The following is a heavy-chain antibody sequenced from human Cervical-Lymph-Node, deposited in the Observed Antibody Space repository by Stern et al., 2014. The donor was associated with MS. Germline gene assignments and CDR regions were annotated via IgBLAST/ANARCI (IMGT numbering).Heavy chain of an antibody. J-gene: IGHJ6*02. D-gene: IGHD3-9*01. Sequence: QVQLVESGPGLVKPSQTLSLTCTVSGGSISSGSYYWSWIRQPAGKGLEWIGRIYTSGSTNYNPSLKSRVTISVDTSKNQFSLKRSSVTAADTAVYYCARDCRLRYFDNYGMDVWGQGTTVTVSS. V-gene: IGHV4-61*02. CDR2: IYTSGST. CDR1: GGSISSGSYY. CDR3: ARDCRLRYFDNYGMDV.